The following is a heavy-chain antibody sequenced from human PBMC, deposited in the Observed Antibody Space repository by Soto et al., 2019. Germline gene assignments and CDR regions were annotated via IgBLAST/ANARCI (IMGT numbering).Heavy chain of an antibody. D-gene: IGHD6-25*01. V-gene: IGHV1-46*01. CDR3: ARDTSRRQTYSGMDV. J-gene: IGHJ6*02. Sequence: QVQLVQSGAEVKKPGASVKVSCKASGYRFISYYVHWVRQAPGQGFELIAVFNPATGRTTYAENFHGRITITNDRSKSRIFVAVSHLRSENTAVYFCARDTSRRQTYSGMDVWGQGTTVTVSS. CDR2: FNPATGRT. CDR1: GYRFISYY.